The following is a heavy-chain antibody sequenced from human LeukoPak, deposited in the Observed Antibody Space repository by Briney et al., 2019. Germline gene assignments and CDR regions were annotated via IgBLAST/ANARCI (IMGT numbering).Heavy chain of an antibody. CDR3: ARADGPDAFDI. J-gene: IGHJ3*02. CDR2: TYYSGST. CDR1: GGSISSYS. D-gene: IGHD5-24*01. Sequence: PSETLSLTCTVSGGSISSYSWSWIRQPPGKGLEWIGYTYYSGSTNYNPSLKSRVTISVDRSKNQFSLKLSSVTAADTAVYYCARADGPDAFDIWGQGTMVTVSS. V-gene: IGHV4-59*01.